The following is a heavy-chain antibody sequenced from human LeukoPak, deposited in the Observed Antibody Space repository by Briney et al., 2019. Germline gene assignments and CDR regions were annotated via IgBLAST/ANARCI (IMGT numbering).Heavy chain of an antibody. CDR2: IYYSGST. Sequence: SETLSLTCTVSGGSISSYYWSWIRQPPGKGLEWIGYIYYSGSTSYNPSLKSRVAISVDTSKNQFSLKLSSVTAADTAVYYCARASDYGDYVSESPFDYWGQGTLVTVSS. D-gene: IGHD4-17*01. J-gene: IGHJ4*02. CDR1: GGSISSYY. CDR3: ARASDYGDYVSESPFDY. V-gene: IGHV4-59*01.